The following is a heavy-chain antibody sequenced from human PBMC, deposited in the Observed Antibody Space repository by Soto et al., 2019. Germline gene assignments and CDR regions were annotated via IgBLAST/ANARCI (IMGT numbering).Heavy chain of an antibody. J-gene: IGHJ4*02. CDR2: IYYSGST. V-gene: IGHV4-30-4*01. CDR1: GDSISSGDYY. D-gene: IGHD3-22*01. Sequence: PSETLSLTCTVSGDSISSGDYYWSWIRQPPGKGLEWIGYIYYSGSTYYNPSLKSRVTISVDTSKNQFSLKLSSVTAADTAVYYCARGRYYDYSGYFHWGQGTLVTVSS. CDR3: ARGRYYDYSGYFH.